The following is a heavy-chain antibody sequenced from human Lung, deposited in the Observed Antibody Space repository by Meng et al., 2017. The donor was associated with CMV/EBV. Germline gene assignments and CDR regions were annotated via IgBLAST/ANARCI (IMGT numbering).Heavy chain of an antibody. V-gene: IGHV3-48*04. Sequence: GGSLRLXCAASGFTFNSYRMNWLRQAPGKGLEWVSYISSSSSSIYYTDSVKGRFTISRDNAKNSLYLEMNSLRVDDTGVYFCARDAGEGIVVVPAAISDYWGXGNQVSVSS. J-gene: IGHJ4*01. D-gene: IGHD2-2*02. CDR1: GFTFNSYR. CDR2: ISSSSSSI. CDR3: ARDAGEGIVVVPAAISDY.